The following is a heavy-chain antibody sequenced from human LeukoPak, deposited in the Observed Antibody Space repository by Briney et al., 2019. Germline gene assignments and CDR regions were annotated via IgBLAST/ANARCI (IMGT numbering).Heavy chain of an antibody. Sequence: GGSLRLSCAASGFTFSSYGMHWVRQAPGKGLEWVAVIWYDGSNKYYADSVKGRFPISRDNSKNTLYLQMNSLRAEDTAVYYCARDPGSIAAAGTGDYWGQGTLVTVSS. D-gene: IGHD6-13*01. J-gene: IGHJ4*02. CDR2: IWYDGSNK. V-gene: IGHV3-33*01. CDR3: ARDPGSIAAAGTGDY. CDR1: GFTFSSYG.